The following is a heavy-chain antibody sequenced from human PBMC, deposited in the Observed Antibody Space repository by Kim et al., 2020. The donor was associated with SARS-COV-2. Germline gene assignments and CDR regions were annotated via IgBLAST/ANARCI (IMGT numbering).Heavy chain of an antibody. CDR1: GGTFSSYA. CDR2: IIPIFGTA. D-gene: IGHD2-2*01. Sequence: SMKVSCKASGGTFSSYAISWVRQAPGQGLEWMGGIIPIFGTANYAQKFQGRVTITADESTSTAYMELSSLRSEDTAVYYCARAFSIVVSAGFMAFDIWGQGTIVTVSS. V-gene: IGHV1-69*13. J-gene: IGHJ3*02. CDR3: ARAFSIVVSAGFMAFDI.